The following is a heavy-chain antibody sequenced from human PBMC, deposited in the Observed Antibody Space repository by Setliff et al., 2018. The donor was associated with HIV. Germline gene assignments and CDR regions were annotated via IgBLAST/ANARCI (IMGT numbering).Heavy chain of an antibody. CDR2: INHSGST. D-gene: IGHD3-10*01. V-gene: IGHV4-34*01. CDR1: GGSFSGYY. Sequence: SETLSLTCAVYGGSFSGYYWSWIRQSPGEGLEWIGEINHSGSTNYNPSLKSRVTILGDTSKNQFSLKLSSVTAADTAVYYCARRAGSDYFTRFDYWGQGTLVTVSS. CDR3: ARRAGSDYFTRFDY. J-gene: IGHJ4*02.